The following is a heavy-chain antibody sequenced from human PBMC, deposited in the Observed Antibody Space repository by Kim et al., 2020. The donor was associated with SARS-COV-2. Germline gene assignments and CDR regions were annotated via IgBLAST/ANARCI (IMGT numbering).Heavy chain of an antibody. CDR2: IIPFFGTP. D-gene: IGHD6-13*01. J-gene: IGHJ4*02. CDR3: AREGNQQLVPGDDY. Sequence: SVKVSCKASGGTFRTDAFNWVRQAPGQGLEWMGQIIPFFGTPNYAEKFQGRVAITADESTNTTYMELSSLRFEDTAVYYCAREGNQQLVPGDDYWGQGTLVTVSS. V-gene: IGHV1-69*13. CDR1: GGTFRTDA.